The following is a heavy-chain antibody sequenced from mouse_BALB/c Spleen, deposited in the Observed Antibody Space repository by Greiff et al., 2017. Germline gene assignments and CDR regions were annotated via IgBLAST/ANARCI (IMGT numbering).Heavy chain of an antibody. CDR1: GFTFTSYW. J-gene: IGHJ2*01. CDR3: ARPRPTDY. Sequence: QVHVKQSGAELAKPGASVKMSCKASGFTFTSYWMHWVKQRPGQGLEWIGYINPSTGYTEYNQKFKDKATLTADKSSSTAYMQLSSLTSEDSAVYYCARPRPTDYWGQGTTLTVSS. V-gene: IGHV1-7*01. CDR2: INPSTGYT. D-gene: IGHD2-10*01.